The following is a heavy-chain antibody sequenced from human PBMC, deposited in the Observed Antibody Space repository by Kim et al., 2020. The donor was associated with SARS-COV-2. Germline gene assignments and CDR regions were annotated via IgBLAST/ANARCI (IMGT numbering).Heavy chain of an antibody. CDR2: INAGNGNT. J-gene: IGHJ4*02. V-gene: IGHV1-3*01. CDR1: GYTFTSYA. D-gene: IGHD3-22*01. CDR3: ARDLQYYYDSSGYYPGDY. Sequence: ASVKVSCKASGYTFTSYAMHWVRQAPGQRLEWMGWINAGNGNTKYSQKFQGRVTITRDTSASTAYMELSSLRSEDTAVYYCARDLQYYYDSSGYYPGDYWGQGTLVTVSS.